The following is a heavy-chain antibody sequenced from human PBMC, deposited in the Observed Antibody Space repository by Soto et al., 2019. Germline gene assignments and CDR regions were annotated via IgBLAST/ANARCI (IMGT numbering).Heavy chain of an antibody. CDR2: IKSKTDGGTT. V-gene: IGHV3-15*07. J-gene: IGHJ6*02. Sequence: EGQLVESGGGLVKPGGSLRLSCAASGFTFSNAWMNWVRQAPGKGLEWVGRIKSKTDGGTTDYAAPVKGRFTISRDDSKNTLYLQMNSLKTEDTAVYYCTTETRPSGYYIKYYYYGMDVWGQGTTVTVSS. D-gene: IGHD3-22*01. CDR1: GFTFSNAW. CDR3: TTETRPSGYYIKYYYYGMDV.